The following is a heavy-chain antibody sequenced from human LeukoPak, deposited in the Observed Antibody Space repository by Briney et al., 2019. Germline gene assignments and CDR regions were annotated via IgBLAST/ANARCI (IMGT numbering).Heavy chain of an antibody. CDR2: ISSSSSYI. Sequence: TGGSLRLSCAASGFTFSSYSMNWVRQAPGKGLEWVSSISSSSSYIYYADSVKGRFTISRDNAKNSLYLQMNSLRAEDTAVYYCARTNSSGWLADYYYYYGMDVWGQGTTVTVSS. CDR3: ARTNSSGWLADYYYYYGMDV. V-gene: IGHV3-21*01. D-gene: IGHD6-19*01. CDR1: GFTFSSYS. J-gene: IGHJ6*02.